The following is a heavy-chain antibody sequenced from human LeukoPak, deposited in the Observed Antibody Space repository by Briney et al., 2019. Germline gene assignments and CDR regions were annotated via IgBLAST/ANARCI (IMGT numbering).Heavy chain of an antibody. Sequence: AGSLSLSCTASGFFLRSYAMTWLRQPPGKGLDGVSGTRCSGGNTYYADPGKGRFPIPIANSYNTLSLEKTTLSADHPAGNYCAKSQQQMINRSPFDPWGQATLVTVCS. J-gene: IGHJ5*02. V-gene: IGHV3-23*01. CDR2: TRCSGGNT. D-gene: IGHD6-13*01. CDR1: GFFLRSYA. CDR3: AKSQQQMINRSPFDP.